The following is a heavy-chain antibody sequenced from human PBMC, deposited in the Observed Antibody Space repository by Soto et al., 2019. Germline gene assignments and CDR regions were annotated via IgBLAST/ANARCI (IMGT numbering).Heavy chain of an antibody. J-gene: IGHJ3*01. CDR1: GFTFSSYA. CDR3: ASYSIPRDDAFDF. V-gene: IGHV3-30-3*01. D-gene: IGHD6-13*01. CDR2: ISYDGSNK. Sequence: QVQLVESGGGVVQPGRSLRLSCAASGFTFSSYAMHWVRQAPGKGLEWVAVISYDGSNKYYADSVKGRFTISRDNSKNPLYLEMNSLRAEDKAVYYCASYSIPRDDAFDFWGQGTMVTVSS.